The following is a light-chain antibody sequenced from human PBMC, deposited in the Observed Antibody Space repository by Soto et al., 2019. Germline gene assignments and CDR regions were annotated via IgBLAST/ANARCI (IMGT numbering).Light chain of an antibody. CDR2: GNS. CDR3: QSYDSALSALYV. CDR1: RSNIGSAI. J-gene: IGLJ1*01. V-gene: IGLV1-40*01. Sequence: QSVLTQPPSLSGTPGQTVTISCLGSRSNIGSAIVHWYQQLPGTAPKHLIYGNSNRPSGVPDRFSGSNSGTSASLAITGLQAEDEADYYCQSYDSALSALYVFGTGTKVTVL.